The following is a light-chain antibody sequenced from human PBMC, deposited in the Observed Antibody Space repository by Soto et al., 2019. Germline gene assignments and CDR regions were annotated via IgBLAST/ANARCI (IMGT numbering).Light chain of an antibody. CDR2: DAS. J-gene: IGKJ1*01. CDR1: QSVSSSY. Sequence: EIVLTQSPGTLSLSPGERATLSCRASQSVSSSYLAWYQHKPGQAPRLLIYDASSRATGIPDRFSGSGSGTDFTLTISRLEPEDFAVYYCQQYGSSPPRWTFGQGTKVDIK. V-gene: IGKV3-20*01. CDR3: QQYGSSPPRWT.